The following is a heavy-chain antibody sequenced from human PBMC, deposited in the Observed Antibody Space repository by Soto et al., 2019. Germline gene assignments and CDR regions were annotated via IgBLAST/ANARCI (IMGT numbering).Heavy chain of an antibody. J-gene: IGHJ5*02. V-gene: IGHV4-4*07. D-gene: IGHD2-15*01. CDR2: IYTSGSS. CDR1: GGSISSYY. Sequence: PSETLSLTCTVSGGSISSYYWRWIRQPAGKGLEWIGRIYTSGSSNYNPSLKSRVTMSVDTSKNQFSLKLSSVTAADTAVYYCARGVYRGSTNNWLDPSGQGTLVTVST. CDR3: ARGVYRGSTNNWLDP.